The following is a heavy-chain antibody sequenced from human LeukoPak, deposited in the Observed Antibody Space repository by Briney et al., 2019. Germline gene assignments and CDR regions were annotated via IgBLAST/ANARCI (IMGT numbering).Heavy chain of an antibody. CDR2: IYHSGST. CDR1: GGSISSAAYS. D-gene: IGHD3-16*01. J-gene: IGHJ5*02. Sequence: SETLSLTCTVSGGSISSAAYSWSWIRQPPGKGLEWIGYIYHSGSTYYTPSLRGRVTILADTSKNQFSLRMTSVTAADTAVYYCARDLGGWFDPWGQGTLVSVSS. CDR3: ARDLGGWFDP. V-gene: IGHV4-30-2*01.